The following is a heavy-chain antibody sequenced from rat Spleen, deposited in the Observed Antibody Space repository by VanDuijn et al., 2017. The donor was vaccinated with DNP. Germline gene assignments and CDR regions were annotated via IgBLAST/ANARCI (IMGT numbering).Heavy chain of an antibody. J-gene: IGHJ2*01. CDR1: GFIFSNYW. D-gene: IGHD1-2*01. V-gene: IGHV5-31*01. CDR2: ISNTGDNT. CDR3: TRGHIYYDTSYIPDY. Sequence: EVQVVESGGGPVQPGRSLKLSCVASGFIFSNYWMTWIRQAPGKGLEWVASISNTGDNTYYSDSVKGRFSLSRDNAKSTLYLQMNSLRSEDTATYYCTRGHIYYDTSYIPDYWGQGVMVTVSS.